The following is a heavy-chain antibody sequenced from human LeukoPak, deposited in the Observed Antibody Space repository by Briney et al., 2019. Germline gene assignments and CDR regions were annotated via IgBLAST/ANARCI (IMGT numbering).Heavy chain of an antibody. CDR1: GYSFTSYW. J-gene: IGHJ4*02. Sequence: GESLQISCKGSGYSFTSYWIGWVRQLPGKGLEWMGIIYPGDSDTRCSPSFQGQVTISADKSISTAYLQWSSLKASDTAMYYCARGRSSIVGASQRTYFDYWGQGTLVSVSS. V-gene: IGHV5-51*01. CDR3: ARGRSSIVGASQRTYFDY. D-gene: IGHD1-26*01. CDR2: IYPGDSDT.